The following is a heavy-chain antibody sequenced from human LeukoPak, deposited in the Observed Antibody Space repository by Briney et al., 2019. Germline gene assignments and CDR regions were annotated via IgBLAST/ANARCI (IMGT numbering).Heavy chain of an antibody. CDR1: GYTFTSYG. J-gene: IGHJ4*02. CDR2: ISAYNGNT. D-gene: IGHD6-13*01. Sequence: ASVKVSCKASGYTFTSYGISWVRQAPGQGLEWMGWISAYNGNTNYAQKLQGRVTMTRDTSISTAYMELSRLRSDDTAVYYCARDPPKYIAAAPWGYWGQGTLVTVSS. CDR3: ARDPPKYIAAAPWGY. V-gene: IGHV1-18*01.